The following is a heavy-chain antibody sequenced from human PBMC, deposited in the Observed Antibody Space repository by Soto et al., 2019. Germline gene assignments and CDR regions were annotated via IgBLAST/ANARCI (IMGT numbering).Heavy chain of an antibody. CDR1: WFPFRSYC. Sequence: PGGSPRLSRAAPWFPFRSYCMKWVRQVPGKGLEWVSYISSSSSTIYYADSVRGRFTISRDNAKNSLYLQMNSLRAEDTAVYYCARVEGYGDYHFDYWGQGTLVTVSS. D-gene: IGHD4-17*01. J-gene: IGHJ4*02. V-gene: IGHV3-48*01. CDR2: ISSSSSTI. CDR3: ARVEGYGDYHFDY.